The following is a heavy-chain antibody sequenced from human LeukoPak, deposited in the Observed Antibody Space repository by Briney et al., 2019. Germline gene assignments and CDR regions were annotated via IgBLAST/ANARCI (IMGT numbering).Heavy chain of an antibody. D-gene: IGHD3-10*01. Sequence: ASVKVSCKASGYSFGSFGINWVRQAPGQGLEWMGWISTYNGDTSYAQNLQGRVIMTTDTSTSTAYMDLRSLRSDDTAVYYCARGGYYGSGSFPDYWGQGTLVTVSS. CDR1: GYSFGSFG. CDR3: ARGGYYGSGSFPDY. CDR2: ISTYNGDT. J-gene: IGHJ4*02. V-gene: IGHV1-18*01.